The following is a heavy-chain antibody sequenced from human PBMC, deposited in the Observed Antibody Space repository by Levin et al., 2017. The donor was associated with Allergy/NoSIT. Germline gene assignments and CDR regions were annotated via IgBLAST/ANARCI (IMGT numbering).Heavy chain of an antibody. J-gene: IGHJ6*02. V-gene: IGHV4-39*01. D-gene: IGHD3-3*01. Sequence: PSETLSLTCSVSGAYITSSRYYWGWIRQPPGKGLEWIATIHYSGSTYYNPSLKSRVIISEDTSKNQISLKLSSVTASDTAVYYCVRQLGKYDFWSASAMDVWGQGTTVTVSS. CDR3: VRQLGKYDFWSASAMDV. CDR2: IHYSGST. CDR1: GAYITSSRYY.